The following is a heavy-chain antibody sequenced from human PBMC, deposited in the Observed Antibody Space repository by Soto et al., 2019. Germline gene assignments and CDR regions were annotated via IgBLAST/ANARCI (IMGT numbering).Heavy chain of an antibody. CDR3: GRGVKYGAYSRWVDP. J-gene: IGHJ5*02. D-gene: IGHD4-17*01. CDR1: GYTFTSYD. Sequence: QVQLVQSGAEVKKPGASVKVSCKASGYTFTSYDINWVRQATGQGLEYLGWMNPNSGNTGYVQKFQGRVTMTRDTSLSTAYMGLNNLRSEYAAVYFWGRGVKYGAYSRWVDPWGQGRLVTVSA. CDR2: MNPNSGNT. V-gene: IGHV1-8*01.